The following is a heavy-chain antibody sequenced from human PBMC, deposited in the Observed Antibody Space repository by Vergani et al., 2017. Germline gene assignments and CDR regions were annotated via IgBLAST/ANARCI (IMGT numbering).Heavy chain of an antibody. J-gene: IGHJ4*02. V-gene: IGHV1-18*04. CDR2: SSAYNGNT. D-gene: IGHD3-10*01. CDR1: GYTFTSYG. CDR3: ARGYWFGELFGYDY. Sequence: QVQLVQSGAEVKKPGASVKVSCKASGYTFTSYGISWVRQAPGHGLEGLGWSSAYNGNTNYAQKRQGRVTMTTDTSTSTAYMVLRSLGSDDTAVYYCARGYWFGELFGYDYWGQGTLVTVSS.